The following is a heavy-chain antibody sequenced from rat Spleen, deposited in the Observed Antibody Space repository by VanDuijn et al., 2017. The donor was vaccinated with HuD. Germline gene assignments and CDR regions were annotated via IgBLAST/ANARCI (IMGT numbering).Heavy chain of an antibody. Sequence: EVELVESGGGLVQPGRSLKISCVASGFSFKNYWMTWIRQAPGKGLEWVASITNSGGSTYYRDSVKGRFTISRDNVKSTLYLQMDSLRSEDTATYYCARSVFDYWGQGVMVTVSS. CDR1: GFSFKNYW. V-gene: IGHV5-31*01. J-gene: IGHJ2*01. CDR2: ITNSGGST. CDR3: ARSVFDY.